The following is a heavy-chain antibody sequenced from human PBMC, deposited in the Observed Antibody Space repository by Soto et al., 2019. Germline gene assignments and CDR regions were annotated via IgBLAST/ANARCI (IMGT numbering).Heavy chain of an antibody. D-gene: IGHD2-2*01. CDR2: IKQDGSEK. Sequence: GGSLRLSCAASGFTFSSYWMSWVRQAPGKGLEWVANIKQDGSEKYYVDSVKGRFTISRDNAKNSLYLQMNSLRAEDTAVYDCTRDDPIVVVPAAIDYWGQGTLVTVSS. CDR3: TRDDPIVVVPAAIDY. CDR1: GFTFSSYW. J-gene: IGHJ4*02. V-gene: IGHV3-7*01.